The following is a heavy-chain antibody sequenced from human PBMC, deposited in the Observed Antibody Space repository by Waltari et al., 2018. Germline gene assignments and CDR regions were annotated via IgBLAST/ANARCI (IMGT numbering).Heavy chain of an antibody. V-gene: IGHV1-24*01. CDR1: GYTLTELS. D-gene: IGHD3-16*01. CDR2: FDPEDGET. Sequence: QVQLVQSGAEVKKPGASVKVSCKVSGYTLTELSMHWVRQAPGKGLEWMGGFDPEDGETIYAQKFQGRVTMIEDTSTDTAYMELSSLRSEDTAVYYCATSSGGAIPQLVDYWGRGTLVTVSS. J-gene: IGHJ4*02. CDR3: ATSSGGAIPQLVDY.